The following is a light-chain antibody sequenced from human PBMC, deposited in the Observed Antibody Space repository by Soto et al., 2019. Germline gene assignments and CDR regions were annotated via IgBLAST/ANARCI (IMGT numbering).Light chain of an antibody. J-gene: IGKJ1*01. CDR1: QSISSN. CDR3: QQRSNWPPEWT. V-gene: IGKV3-11*01. Sequence: EVVLTQSPVTLSLSPGQRATLPCRASQSISSNLAWYQQKPGQAPRLLISDASNRATGIPARFSGSGSGTDFTLTISSLEPEDFGVYYCQQRSNWPPEWTFGQGTKVDIK. CDR2: DAS.